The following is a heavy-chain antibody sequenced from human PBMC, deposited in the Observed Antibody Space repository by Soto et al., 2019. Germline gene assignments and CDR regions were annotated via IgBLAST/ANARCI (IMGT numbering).Heavy chain of an antibody. CDR1: GFTFTSSA. CDR2: IVVGSGNT. V-gene: IGHV1-58*01. CDR3: AADGVTGTREQADV. Sequence: TSVKASCKASGFTFTSSAVQWVRQARGQRLEWIGWIVVGSGNTNYAQKFRERVTITRDMSTSTAYMELSSLRSEDTAVYYCAADGVTGTREQADVWGQGTTVTVSS. D-gene: IGHD1-7*01. J-gene: IGHJ6*02.